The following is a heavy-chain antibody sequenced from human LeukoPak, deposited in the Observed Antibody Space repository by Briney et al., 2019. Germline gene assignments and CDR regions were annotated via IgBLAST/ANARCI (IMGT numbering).Heavy chain of an antibody. CDR3: ARGVRGYSYGYFYFDY. Sequence: SETLSLTCTVSGGSISSYYWSWIRQPPGKGLEWIGYIYYSGSTNYNPPLKSRVTISVDTSKNQFSLKLSSVTAADTAVYYCARGVRGYSYGYFYFDYWGQGTLVTVSS. D-gene: IGHD5-18*01. CDR1: GGSISSYY. V-gene: IGHV4-59*01. CDR2: IYYSGST. J-gene: IGHJ4*02.